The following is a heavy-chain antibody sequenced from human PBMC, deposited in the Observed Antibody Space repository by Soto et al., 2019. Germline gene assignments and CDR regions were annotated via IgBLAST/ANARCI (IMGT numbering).Heavy chain of an antibody. CDR1: GYSFTSYW. J-gene: IGHJ4*02. V-gene: IGHV5-51*01. Sequence: PGESLKISCKGSGYSFTSYWIGWVRQMPGKGLEWVGIIYPGDATIKYSPSFQGQATISADKSIRTAYLQWSSLKASDTAMFYCARLPLTAMVPYFDYWGQGTLVTVSS. CDR3: ARLPLTAMVPYFDY. D-gene: IGHD5-18*01. CDR2: IYPGDATI.